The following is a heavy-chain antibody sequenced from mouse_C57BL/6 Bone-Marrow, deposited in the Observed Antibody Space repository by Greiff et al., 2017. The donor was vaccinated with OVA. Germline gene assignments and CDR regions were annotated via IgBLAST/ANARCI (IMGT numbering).Heavy chain of an antibody. Sequence: EVKVVESGGGLVKPGGSLKLSCAASGFTFSDYGMHWVRQAPEKGLEWVAYISSGSSTIYYADTVKGRFTISRDNAKNTLFLQMTSLRSEDTAMYYCARDLLLTYWGQGTLVTVSA. CDR3: ARDLLLTY. CDR2: ISSGSSTI. V-gene: IGHV5-17*01. D-gene: IGHD1-1*01. CDR1: GFTFSDYG. J-gene: IGHJ3*01.